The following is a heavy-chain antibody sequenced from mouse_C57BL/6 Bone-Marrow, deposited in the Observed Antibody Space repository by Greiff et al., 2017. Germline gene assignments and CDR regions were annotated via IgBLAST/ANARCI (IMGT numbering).Heavy chain of an antibody. V-gene: IGHV1-64*01. CDR2: IHPNSGST. D-gene: IGHD2-2*01. J-gene: IGHJ3*01. Sequence: QVQLQQPGAELVKPGASVKLSCKASGYTFTSYWMHWVKQRPGQGLEWIGMIHPNSGSTNYNEKFKSKATLTVDKSSSTAYMQLSSLTSEASAVYYCARRWVRRRFAYWGQGTRVTVSA. CDR3: ARRWVRRRFAY. CDR1: GYTFTSYW.